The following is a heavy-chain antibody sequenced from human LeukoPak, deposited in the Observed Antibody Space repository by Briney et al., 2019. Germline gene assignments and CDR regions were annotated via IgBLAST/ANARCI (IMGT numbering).Heavy chain of an antibody. J-gene: IGHJ4*02. V-gene: IGHV3-53*01. Sequence: GGSLRLSCAVSGFTVSSNSMSWVRQDPGKGQEWVSFIYSDNTHYSDSVKGRFTISRDNSKNTLYLQMNSLRAEDTAVYYCARRAGAYSHPYDYWGQGTLVTVSS. CDR2: IYSDNT. D-gene: IGHD4/OR15-4a*01. CDR3: ARRAGAYSHPYDY. CDR1: GFTVSSNS.